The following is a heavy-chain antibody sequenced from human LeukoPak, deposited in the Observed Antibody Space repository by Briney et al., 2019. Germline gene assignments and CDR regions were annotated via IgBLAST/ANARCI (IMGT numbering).Heavy chain of an antibody. V-gene: IGHV4-4*07. CDR1: GDSISSYY. CDR2: INTSGRT. J-gene: IGHJ6*03. CDR3: ARGARAAAGKVYYYYMDV. D-gene: IGHD6-13*01. Sequence: SETLSLTCTVSGDSISSYYWSWIRQPAGKGLEWIGRINTSGRTNYNPSPKSRITMSVDTSKNQFSLKLSSVTAADTAVYYCARGARAAAGKVYYYYMDVWGKGTTVTISS.